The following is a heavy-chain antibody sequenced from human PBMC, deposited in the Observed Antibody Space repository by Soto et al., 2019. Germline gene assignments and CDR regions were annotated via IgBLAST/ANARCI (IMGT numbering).Heavy chain of an antibody. V-gene: IGHV4-39*07. D-gene: IGHD5-12*01. Sequence: SETLSLTCTVSGGSISSSSYYWGWIRQPPGKGLEWIGSIYYSGSTYYNPSLKSRVTISVDTSKNQLSLNLSSVTAADTAVYYCARDYGGFEARSDPWGQGTLVTVSS. CDR1: GGSISSSSYY. CDR2: IYYSGST. CDR3: ARDYGGFEARSDP. J-gene: IGHJ5*02.